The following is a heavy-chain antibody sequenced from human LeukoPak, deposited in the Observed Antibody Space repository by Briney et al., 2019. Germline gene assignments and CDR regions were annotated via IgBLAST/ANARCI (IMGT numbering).Heavy chain of an antibody. CDR2: FYYSGGT. Sequence: SETLSLTCTVSGGSISSYYWRWIRQPTGKGREYIGYFYYSGGTNYNPSLKSRVTISVDTSKNQFSLKLNSVTAADTAVYYCAREAYDVLTSDWFDPWGQGTLVTVSS. CDR1: GGSISSYY. V-gene: IGHV4-59*01. CDR3: AREAYDVLTSDWFDP. J-gene: IGHJ5*02. D-gene: IGHD3-9*01.